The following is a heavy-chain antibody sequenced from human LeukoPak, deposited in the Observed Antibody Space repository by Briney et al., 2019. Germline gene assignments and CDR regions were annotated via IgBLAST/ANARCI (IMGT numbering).Heavy chain of an antibody. CDR2: IYYSGST. D-gene: IGHD6-13*01. V-gene: IGHV4-59*01. Sequence: SETLSLTCTVSGGSISSYYWSWIRQLPGKGLEWIGYIYYSGSTNYNPSLKSRVTISVDTSKNQFSLKLSSVTAADTAVYYCARRGIAAAGNRSGYMDVWGKGTTVTVSS. CDR1: GGSISSYY. J-gene: IGHJ6*03. CDR3: ARRGIAAAGNRSGYMDV.